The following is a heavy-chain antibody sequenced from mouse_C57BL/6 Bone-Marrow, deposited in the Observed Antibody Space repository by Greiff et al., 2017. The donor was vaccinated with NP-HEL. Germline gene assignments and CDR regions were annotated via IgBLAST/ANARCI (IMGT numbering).Heavy chain of an antibody. CDR3: ARRPAYYFDY. CDR2: IDPSDSYT. Sequence: VQLQQPGAELVRPGTSVKLSCKASGYTFTSYWMHWVKQRPGQGLEWIGVIDPSDSYTNYNQKVKGKATLTVDTSYSTAYMQLSSLTSEDSAVYYCARRPAYYFDYWGQGTTLTVSS. CDR1: GYTFTSYW. J-gene: IGHJ2*01. V-gene: IGHV1-59*01.